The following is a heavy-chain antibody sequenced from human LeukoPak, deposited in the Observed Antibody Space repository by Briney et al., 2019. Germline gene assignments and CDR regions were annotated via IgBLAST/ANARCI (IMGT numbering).Heavy chain of an antibody. Sequence: SETLSLTCAVYGGSFSGYYWSWIRQPPGKGLEWIGEINHSGSTNYNPSLKSRVTISVDTSKKQFSLKLSSVTAADTAVYYCARDLRSSSSSGINYYGMDVWGQGTTVTVSS. D-gene: IGHD6-6*01. J-gene: IGHJ6*02. V-gene: IGHV4-34*01. CDR1: GGSFSGYY. CDR2: INHSGST. CDR3: ARDLRSSSSSGINYYGMDV.